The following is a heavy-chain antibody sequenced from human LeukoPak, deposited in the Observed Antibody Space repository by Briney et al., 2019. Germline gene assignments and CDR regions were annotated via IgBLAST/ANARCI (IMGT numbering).Heavy chain of an antibody. D-gene: IGHD6-19*01. CDR2: INHSGST. Sequence: PSETLSLTCAVYGGSFSGYYWSWIRQPPGKGLEWIGEINHSGSTNYNPSLKSRVTISVDTSKNQFSLKLSSVTAADTAVYYCARGRSSGWYGGGFDYWGQGTLATVSS. CDR1: GGSFSGYY. CDR3: ARGRSSGWYGGGFDY. V-gene: IGHV4-34*01. J-gene: IGHJ4*02.